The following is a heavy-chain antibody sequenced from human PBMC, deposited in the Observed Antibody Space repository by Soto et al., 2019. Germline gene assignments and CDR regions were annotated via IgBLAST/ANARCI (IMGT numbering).Heavy chain of an antibody. J-gene: IGHJ4*02. V-gene: IGHV1-46*01. CDR1: GYTFSFDY. D-gene: IGHD1-1*01. Sequence: QVQLLQSGAEVKKPGASVKISCKASGYTFSFDYLNWVRQAPGQGLEWMGKINPDGGATTYAQSFQGRVSITSDASTGTVYMELSSLPSDDTAVYYCAKGRRNTFWGQGTLVSVSS. CDR3: AKGRRNTF. CDR2: INPDGGAT.